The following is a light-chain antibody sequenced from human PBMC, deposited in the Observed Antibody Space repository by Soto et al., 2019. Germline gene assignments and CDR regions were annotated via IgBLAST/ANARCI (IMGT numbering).Light chain of an antibody. CDR1: SGDIGGYNY. V-gene: IGLV2-14*01. CDR3: SSYTTSNTRQIV. J-gene: IGLJ1*01. Sequence: QSVLTQPASVSGSPGQSIAISCTGTSGDIGGYNYVSWYQQHPGKAPKLIIHEVSNRPSGVSDRFSGSKSGNTASLTISGLQPEDEADYYCSSYTTSNTRQIVFGTGTKVTVL. CDR2: EVS.